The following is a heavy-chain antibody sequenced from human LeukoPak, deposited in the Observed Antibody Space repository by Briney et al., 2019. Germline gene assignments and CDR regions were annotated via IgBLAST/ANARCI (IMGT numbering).Heavy chain of an antibody. Sequence: SETLSLTCTVSGGSISRYYWSWIRQPPGKGLEWIGEINHSGSTNYNPSLKSRVTISVDTSKNQFSLKLSSVTAADTAVYYCARGRGFLEWLSNPFDYWGQGTLVTVSS. CDR3: ARGRGFLEWLSNPFDY. CDR1: GGSISRYY. D-gene: IGHD3-3*01. CDR2: INHSGST. V-gene: IGHV4-34*01. J-gene: IGHJ4*02.